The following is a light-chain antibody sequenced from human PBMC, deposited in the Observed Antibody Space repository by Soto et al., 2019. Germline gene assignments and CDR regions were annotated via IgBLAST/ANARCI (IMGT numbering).Light chain of an antibody. Sequence: ERVMTQSPAALSVSPRERATLSCRASQSVSSSYLAWYQQKPGLPPRLLIYDASTRATGIPARFSGSGSGTDFTLTISSLQSQDFAVYYCQQYNKWPRTFGQGTKVDIK. CDR1: QSVSSSY. CDR2: DAS. J-gene: IGKJ1*01. V-gene: IGKV3-15*01. CDR3: QQYNKWPRT.